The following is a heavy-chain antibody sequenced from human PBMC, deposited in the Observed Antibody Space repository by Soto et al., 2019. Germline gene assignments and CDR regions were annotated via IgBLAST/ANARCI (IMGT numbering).Heavy chain of an antibody. J-gene: IGHJ4*02. D-gene: IGHD3-3*01. CDR3: VKATLRVVHTLDFDY. CDR2: ISGSGGAT. Sequence: GGSLRLSCEASGFTFSSYAMNWVRQAPGKGLEWISVISGSGGATYFADSVKGRFVISRDNSKNPLYLQMNSLRAEDTAIYYFVKATLRVVHTLDFDYWGQGSLVTVSS. CDR1: GFTFSSYA. V-gene: IGHV3-23*01.